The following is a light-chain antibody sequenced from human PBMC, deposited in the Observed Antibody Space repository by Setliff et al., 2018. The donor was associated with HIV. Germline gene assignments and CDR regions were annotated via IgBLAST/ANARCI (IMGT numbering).Light chain of an antibody. Sequence: QSVLTQPASVSGSPGQSITISCTGTNSDVGGYHYVSWYQQHPGKAPKLMIYEVSNRPSGVSNRFSGSKSGNTASLTISGLQAEDEADYYCCSYAGSNTYVFGTGTKVTVL. V-gene: IGLV2-23*02. J-gene: IGLJ1*01. CDR3: CSYAGSNTYV. CDR1: NSDVGGYHY. CDR2: EVS.